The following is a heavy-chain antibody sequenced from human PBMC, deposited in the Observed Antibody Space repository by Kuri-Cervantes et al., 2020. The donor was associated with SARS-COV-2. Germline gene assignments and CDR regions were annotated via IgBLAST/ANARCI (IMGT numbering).Heavy chain of an antibody. D-gene: IGHD2-8*01. Sequence: WGSLSLSCTASGFTFSSYEMNWIRQAPGKGLEWVSYISSSGSTIYYADSVKSRFTISRDNSKNSLYLQMNSLRTEDTALYYCAKDLMFGSYYYYGMDVWGQGTTVTVSS. CDR2: ISSSGSTI. CDR3: AKDLMFGSYYYYGMDV. CDR1: GFTFSSYE. J-gene: IGHJ6*02. V-gene: IGHV3-48*03.